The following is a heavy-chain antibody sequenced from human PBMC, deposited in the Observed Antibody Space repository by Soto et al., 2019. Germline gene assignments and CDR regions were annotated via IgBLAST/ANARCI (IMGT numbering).Heavy chain of an antibody. V-gene: IGHV4-31*03. Sequence: ASETLSLTCTVSGGSISSGGYYWSWIRQHPGKGLEWIGYIYYSGSTYYNPSLKSRVTISVDTSKNQFSLKLSSVTAADTAVYYCARVLRGRRYEFDPWGQGTLVTVSS. CDR3: ARVLRGRRYEFDP. CDR2: IYYSGST. CDR1: GGSISSGGYY. J-gene: IGHJ5*02. D-gene: IGHD1-20*01.